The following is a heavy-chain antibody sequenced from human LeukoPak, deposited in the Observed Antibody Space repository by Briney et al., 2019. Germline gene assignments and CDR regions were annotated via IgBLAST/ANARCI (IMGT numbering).Heavy chain of an antibody. V-gene: IGHV3-7*01. CDR1: GFTFSSSW. J-gene: IGHJ4*02. Sequence: GGSLRLSCAASGFTFSSSWMSWVRQAPGKGLEWVTNIKPDGSEEYYVDSVKGRFTISRDNAKNSLYLQMNSLRAEDTALYYCARDTVGVTDYWGQGTLVTVSS. D-gene: IGHD1-26*01. CDR2: IKPDGSEE. CDR3: ARDTVGVTDY.